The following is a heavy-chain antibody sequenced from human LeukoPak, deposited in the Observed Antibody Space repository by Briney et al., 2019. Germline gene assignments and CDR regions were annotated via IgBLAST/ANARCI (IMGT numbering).Heavy chain of an antibody. V-gene: IGHV1-46*01. Sequence: KAGGSLRLSCAASGYTFTSYYMHWVRQAPGQGLEWMGIINPSGGSTSYAQKFQGRVTMTRDTSTSTVYMELSSLRSEDTAVYYCARADSSGYYYDYWGQGTLVTVSS. D-gene: IGHD3-22*01. CDR1: GYTFTSYY. CDR2: INPSGGST. CDR3: ARADSSGYYYDY. J-gene: IGHJ4*02.